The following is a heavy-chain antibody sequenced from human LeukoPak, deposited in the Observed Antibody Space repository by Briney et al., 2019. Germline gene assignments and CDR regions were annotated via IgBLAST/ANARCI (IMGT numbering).Heavy chain of an antibody. Sequence: ASVKVSCKASGYIFGAYYVHWVRQARGQGLEWMGCINPKSGGAIYAQNFQGRVTLTRDTSISTAYMELTRLTSDDTAVYYCAGAAVNDFDNWGQGTLVTVSS. V-gene: IGHV1-2*02. J-gene: IGHJ4*02. CDR2: INPKSGGA. D-gene: IGHD2-8*01. CDR3: AGAAVNDFDN. CDR1: GYIFGAYY.